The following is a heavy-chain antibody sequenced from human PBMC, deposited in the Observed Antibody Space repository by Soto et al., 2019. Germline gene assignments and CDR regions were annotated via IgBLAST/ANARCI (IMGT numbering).Heavy chain of an antibody. D-gene: IGHD5-12*01. CDR3: ARGVVATTFDY. J-gene: IGHJ4*02. Sequence: QVQLVQSGAEVKKPGSSVKVSCKASGGTFNSYAISWVRQAPGQGLEWMGGIIPIFGTVNYAQKFQGRGTXTXHESTSTAYMELHSLRSENTAVSYCARGVVATTFDYWGQGTLVTVSS. V-gene: IGHV1-69*05. CDR2: IIPIFGTV. CDR1: GGTFNSYA.